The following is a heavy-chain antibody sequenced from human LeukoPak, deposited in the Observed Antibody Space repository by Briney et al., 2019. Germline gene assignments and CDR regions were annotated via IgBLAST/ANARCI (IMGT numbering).Heavy chain of an antibody. CDR1: GFTVSSNY. CDR3: ARSNYYDSSGYIYWYFDL. D-gene: IGHD3-22*01. Sequence: GGSLRLSCAASGFTVSSNYMSWVRQAPGKGLEWVSVIYSGGSTYYADSVKGRFTISRDNSKNTLYLQMNSLRAEDTAVYYCARSNYYDSSGYIYWYFDLWGRGTLVTVSS. CDR2: IYSGGST. V-gene: IGHV3-66*01. J-gene: IGHJ2*01.